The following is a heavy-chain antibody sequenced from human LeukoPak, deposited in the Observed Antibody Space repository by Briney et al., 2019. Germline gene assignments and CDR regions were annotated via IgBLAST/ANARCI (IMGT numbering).Heavy chain of an antibody. J-gene: IGHJ5*02. V-gene: IGHV3-23*01. CDR3: VKRFVESIVGDH. Sequence: LPGGSLRLSCAASGFTFRSTVMTWVRQAPGKGLEWVSTISPDGKYIYYADSLRGRFTMSRDNSKNTLYLQMNSLRVEDTAIYYCVKRFVESIVGDHWGQGTLVTVSS. CDR1: GFTFRSTV. CDR2: ISPDGKYI. D-gene: IGHD2-15*01.